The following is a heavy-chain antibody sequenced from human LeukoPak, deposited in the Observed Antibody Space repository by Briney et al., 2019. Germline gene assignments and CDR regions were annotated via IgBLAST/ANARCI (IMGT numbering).Heavy chain of an antibody. CDR1: GFTFSSHA. Sequence: PGGSLRLSCTPSGFTFSSHAMSWVRQAPGKGLEWVSGISGNGAGTYYGDSVKGRFTISRDNFKNTVDLQMNSLRVEDTAVYYCARASTASWYGDYWGQGTLVTVSS. CDR3: ARASTASWYGDY. D-gene: IGHD6-13*01. V-gene: IGHV3-23*01. CDR2: ISGNGAGT. J-gene: IGHJ4*02.